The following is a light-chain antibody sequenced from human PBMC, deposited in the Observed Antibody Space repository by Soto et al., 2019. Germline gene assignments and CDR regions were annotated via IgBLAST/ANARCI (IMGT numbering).Light chain of an antibody. CDR2: WAS. Sequence: DIVLTQSPDSLAVSLGEGATINCKSSQSLLHLAWYQQKPGQPPKLLIYWASTRESGVPDRFSGSGSGTDFTLTISSLQAEGVAVYYCQQYYTTPVTFGQGTKVEIK. CDR1: QSLLH. J-gene: IGKJ1*01. CDR3: QQYYTTPVT. V-gene: IGKV4-1*01.